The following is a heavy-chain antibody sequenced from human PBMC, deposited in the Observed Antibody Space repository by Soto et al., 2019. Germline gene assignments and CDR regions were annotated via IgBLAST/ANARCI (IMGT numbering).Heavy chain of an antibody. J-gene: IGHJ6*02. Sequence: PGWSLRLSCAASGFTFSSYGMHWVRQAPGKGLEWVAVIWYDGSNKYYADSVKGRFTISRDNSKNTLYLQMNSLRADDTAVYYCARPIHPYYYCGMDVWGQGTTVTVSS. CDR1: GFTFSSYG. CDR3: ARPIHPYYYCGMDV. V-gene: IGHV3-33*01. CDR2: IWYDGSNK.